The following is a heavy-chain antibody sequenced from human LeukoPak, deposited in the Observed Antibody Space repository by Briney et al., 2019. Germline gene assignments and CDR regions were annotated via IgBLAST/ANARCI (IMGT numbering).Heavy chain of an antibody. CDR1: GFTFRIYA. CDR2: ITDSGGGT. J-gene: IGHJ4*02. CDR3: ATHAPKNGDDDY. V-gene: IGHV3-23*01. D-gene: IGHD4-17*01. Sequence: GGSLRLSCAASGFTFRIYAMSWVRQAPGKGLEWVSTITDSGGGTYHADSVKGRFTISRDNSKNTLYLQMNSLRGEGTAIYFCATHAPKNGDDDYWGQGTLVTVSS.